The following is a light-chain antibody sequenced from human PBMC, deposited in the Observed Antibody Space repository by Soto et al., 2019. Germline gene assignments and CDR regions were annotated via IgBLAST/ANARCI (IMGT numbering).Light chain of an antibody. CDR1: QTIMTY. CDR3: QQSYNSTQT. Sequence: DIQMTQFPSSPSSSLGDQVTITCRATQTIMTYLNWYQLKPGKPPRLLIYAASSLQSGVPSRFSGSGSGTDFTLTISSLKHEDFATYSCQQSYNSTQTFGQGTKVDIK. V-gene: IGKV1-39*01. CDR2: AAS. J-gene: IGKJ1*01.